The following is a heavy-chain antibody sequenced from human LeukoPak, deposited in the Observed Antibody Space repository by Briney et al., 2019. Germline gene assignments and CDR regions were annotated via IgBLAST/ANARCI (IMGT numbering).Heavy chain of an antibody. Sequence: ESLKISCKGSGYSFTSYWIGWVRQMPGKGLEWMGIIYPGDSDTRYSPSFQGQVTISADKSISTAYLQWSSLKASDTAMYYCAIPYYYGSGSSYGMDVWGQGTTVTVSS. CDR2: IYPGDSDT. CDR3: AIPYYYGSGSSYGMDV. CDR1: GYSFTSYW. D-gene: IGHD3-10*01. J-gene: IGHJ6*02. V-gene: IGHV5-51*01.